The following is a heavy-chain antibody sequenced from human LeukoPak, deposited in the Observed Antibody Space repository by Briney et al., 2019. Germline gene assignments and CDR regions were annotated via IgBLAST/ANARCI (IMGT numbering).Heavy chain of an antibody. Sequence: GGSLRLSCAASGFTFSSYAMHWVRQAPGKGLEWVAVISYDGSNKYYADSVKGRFTISRDNSKNTLYLQMNSLRAEDTAVYYCARVRSGYSSGWSENWFDPWGQGTLVTVSS. CDR3: ARVRSGYSSGWSENWFDP. CDR2: ISYDGSNK. CDR1: GFTFSSYA. V-gene: IGHV3-30-3*01. J-gene: IGHJ5*02. D-gene: IGHD6-19*01.